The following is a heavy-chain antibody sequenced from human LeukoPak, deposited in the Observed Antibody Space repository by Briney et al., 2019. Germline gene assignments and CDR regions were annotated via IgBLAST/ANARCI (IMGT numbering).Heavy chain of an antibody. D-gene: IGHD4-11*01. J-gene: IGHJ4*02. CDR1: GASISSYY. CDR2: IYYSGST. V-gene: IGHV4-59*01. Sequence: SETLSLTCTVSGASISSYYWSWIRQPPGKGLEWIWYIYYSGSTNYNPSLKSRVTISVDTSKNQFSLKLSSVTAADTAVYYCARRPMTTVYYFDYWGQGNLVTVSS. CDR3: ARRPMTTVYYFDY.